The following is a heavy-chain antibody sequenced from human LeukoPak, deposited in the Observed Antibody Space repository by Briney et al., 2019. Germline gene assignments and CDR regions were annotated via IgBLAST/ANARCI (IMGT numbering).Heavy chain of an antibody. CDR2: IYSGVST. Sequence: GGSLRLSCADSGFTVSSNYMSWVRQAPGKGLEWVSVIYSGVSTYYADSVKGRFTISRDNSKNTLYLQMNSLRAEDTALYYCARDRRYYDSSGYYFHWYFDLWGRGTLVTVSS. CDR1: GFTVSSNY. J-gene: IGHJ2*01. CDR3: ARDRRYYDSSGYYFHWYFDL. V-gene: IGHV3-53*01. D-gene: IGHD3-22*01.